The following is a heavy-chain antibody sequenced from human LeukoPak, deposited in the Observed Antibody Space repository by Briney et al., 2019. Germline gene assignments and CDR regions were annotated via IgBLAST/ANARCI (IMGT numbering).Heavy chain of an antibody. CDR1: GGTFSSYA. CDR3: ASALLYSSSFGYYYYMDV. CDR2: IIPIFGTA. J-gene: IGHJ6*03. V-gene: IGHV1-69*06. D-gene: IGHD6-6*01. Sequence: ASVKVSCKASGGTFSSYAISWVRQAPGQGLEWMGGIIPIFGTANYAQKFQGRVTITADKSTSTAYMELSSLRSEDTAVYYCASALLYSSSFGYYYYMDVWGKGTTVTVSS.